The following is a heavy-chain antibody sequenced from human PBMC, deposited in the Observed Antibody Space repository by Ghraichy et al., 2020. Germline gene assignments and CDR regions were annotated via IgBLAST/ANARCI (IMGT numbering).Heavy chain of an antibody. D-gene: IGHD3-22*01. CDR3: ATRYYYDSSGYPLHHFDY. CDR2: INHSGSN. V-gene: IGHV4-34*01. Sequence: SETLSLTCAVYGGSFSGYYWSWIRQPPGKGLEWIGEINHSGSNKYNPSLKSRVTISVDTSKNQFSRKLSSVTAADTAVYYCATRYYYDSSGYPLHHFDYWGQGTLVTVSS. CDR1: GGSFSGYY. J-gene: IGHJ4*02.